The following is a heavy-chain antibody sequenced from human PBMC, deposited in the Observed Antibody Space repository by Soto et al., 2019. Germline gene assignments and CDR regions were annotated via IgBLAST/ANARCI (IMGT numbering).Heavy chain of an antibody. D-gene: IGHD6-19*01. J-gene: IGHJ3*02. Sequence: SVKVSCNASGGTFSSYTISWVRQAPGQGLEWMGRIIPILGIANYAQKFQGRVTITADKSTSTAYMELSSLRSEDTAVYYCARDLAVAGNGDGFDIWGQGTMVTVSS. CDR3: ARDLAVAGNGDGFDI. CDR2: IIPILGIA. V-gene: IGHV1-69*04. CDR1: GGTFSSYT.